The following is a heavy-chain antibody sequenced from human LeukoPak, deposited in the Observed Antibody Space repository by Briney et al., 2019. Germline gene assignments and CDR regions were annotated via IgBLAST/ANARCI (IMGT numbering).Heavy chain of an antibody. V-gene: IGHV1-18*01. CDR2: ISAYNGNT. Sequence: ASVKVSCKASGYTFTSYGISWVRQAPGQGLEWMGWISAYNGNTNYAQKLQGRVTMTTDTSTSTAYMELRSLRSDDTAVYYCARLSDDPSTVTTDLGYWGQGTLVTVSS. CDR1: GYTFTSYG. D-gene: IGHD4-17*01. J-gene: IGHJ4*02. CDR3: ARLSDDPSTVTTDLGY.